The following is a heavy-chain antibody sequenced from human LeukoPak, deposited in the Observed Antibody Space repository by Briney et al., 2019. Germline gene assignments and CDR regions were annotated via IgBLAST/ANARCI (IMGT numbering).Heavy chain of an antibody. J-gene: IGHJ4*02. CDR1: GYTFTNYD. CDR3: ARGGGDGYNFIPY. V-gene: IGHV1-8*03. CDR2: MNPNSGNT. D-gene: IGHD5-24*01. Sequence: SVKVSCKASGYTFTNYDINWVRQATGQGREWMGWMNPNSGNTGYAQKFQGRVTITRNTSISTAYMELSSLRSEDTAVYYCARGGGDGYNFIPYWGQGTLVTVSS.